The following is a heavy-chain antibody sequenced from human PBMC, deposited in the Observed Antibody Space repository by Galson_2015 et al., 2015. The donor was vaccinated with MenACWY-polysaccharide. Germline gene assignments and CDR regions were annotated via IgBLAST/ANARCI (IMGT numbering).Heavy chain of an antibody. CDR3: ARVRGSYSVDY. V-gene: IGHV3-7*03. CDR2: IRQDGNEK. J-gene: IGHJ4*02. CDR1: GSTFSSYW. D-gene: IGHD1-26*01. Sequence: SLRLSCAASGSTFSSYWMGWVRQPPGKRLEWVANIRQDGNEKYYLDSVKGRFTISRDNARNSLSLQMNSLRAEDTAVYYCARVRGSYSVDYWGQGTLVTVSS.